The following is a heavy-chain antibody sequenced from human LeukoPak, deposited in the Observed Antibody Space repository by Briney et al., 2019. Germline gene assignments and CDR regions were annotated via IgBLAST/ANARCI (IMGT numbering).Heavy chain of an antibody. V-gene: IGHV3-33*03. Sequence: PGGSLRLSCAASGFTFSSYGMHWVRQAPGKGLEWVAVIWYDGSNKYYADSVKGRFTISRDNSKNTLSLQMNSLRAEDTAVYYCAADSSGPYDYWGQGTLVTVSS. CDR3: AADSSGPYDY. CDR2: IWYDGSNK. CDR1: GFTFSSYG. D-gene: IGHD3-22*01. J-gene: IGHJ4*02.